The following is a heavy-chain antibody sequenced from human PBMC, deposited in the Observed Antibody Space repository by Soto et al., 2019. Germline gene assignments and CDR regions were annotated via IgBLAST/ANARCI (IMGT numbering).Heavy chain of an antibody. CDR3: ARDAYCSTTRCNDGLDV. D-gene: IGHD2-2*01. V-gene: IGHV4-34*01. CDR2: ISQSGST. CDR1: GGSFSGCY. J-gene: IGHJ6*02. Sequence: PSETLFLTCGVYGGSFSGCYWTWIRQPPGKGLEWIGEISQSGSTNYNPSLRGRVTISLDTSKNQFSLKLSSVTAADTAVYYCARDAYCSTTRCNDGLDVWGQGTTVTVSS.